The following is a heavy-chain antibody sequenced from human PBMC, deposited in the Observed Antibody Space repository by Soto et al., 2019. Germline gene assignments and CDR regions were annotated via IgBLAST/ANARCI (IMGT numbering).Heavy chain of an antibody. Sequence: SETLSLTCTVSGGSISSGGYYWSWIRQHPGKGLEWIGYIYYSGSTYYNPSLKSRVTISVDTSKNQFTLKLSSVTAAYTAVDYCARRNITGTTPWFDPWGQGTLVTVSS. J-gene: IGHJ5*02. CDR3: ARRNITGTTPWFDP. D-gene: IGHD1-7*01. CDR2: IYYSGST. V-gene: IGHV4-31*03. CDR1: GGSISSGGYY.